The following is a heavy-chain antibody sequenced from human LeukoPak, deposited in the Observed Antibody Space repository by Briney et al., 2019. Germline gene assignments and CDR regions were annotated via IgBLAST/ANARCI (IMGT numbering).Heavy chain of an antibody. D-gene: IGHD4-23*01. CDR2: IRSKAYGGTT. Sequence: GGSLRPSCTASGFIFGDYAMSWVRQAPGKGLEWVGFIRSKAYGGTTEYAASVKGRFTISRDDSKSIAFLQMNSLKTEDTAVYYCTRYGGNSFNCWGQGTLVTVSS. V-gene: IGHV3-49*04. CDR3: TRYGGNSFNC. CDR1: GFIFGDYA. J-gene: IGHJ4*02.